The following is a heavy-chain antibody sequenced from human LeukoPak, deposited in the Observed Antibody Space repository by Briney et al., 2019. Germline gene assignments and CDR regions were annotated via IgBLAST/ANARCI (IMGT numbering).Heavy chain of an antibody. D-gene: IGHD2-2*01. CDR1: DGSITNYY. V-gene: IGHV4-39*07. CDR2: IYYSGST. CDR3: ARVGVPAAMSYSDY. J-gene: IGHJ4*02. Sequence: PSETLSLTCTVSDGSITNYYWGWIRQPPGKGLEWIGSIYYSGSTYYNPSLKSRVTISVDTSKNQFSLKLSSVTAADTAVYYCARVGVPAAMSYSDYWGQGTLVTVSS.